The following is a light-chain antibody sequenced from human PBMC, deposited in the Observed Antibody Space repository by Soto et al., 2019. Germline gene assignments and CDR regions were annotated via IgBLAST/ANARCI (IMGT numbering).Light chain of an antibody. V-gene: IGKV3-15*01. CDR2: GAS. CDR3: QQHIGWPLT. Sequence: EIVMTQSPATLSVSPGERATLSCRASQSVSSNLAWYQQKPGQAPRLLIYGASTRATGIPARFSGSGSGTEFTLTISSLQSEDFAVYYCQQHIGWPLTFGGGTKVEI. CDR1: QSVSSN. J-gene: IGKJ4*01.